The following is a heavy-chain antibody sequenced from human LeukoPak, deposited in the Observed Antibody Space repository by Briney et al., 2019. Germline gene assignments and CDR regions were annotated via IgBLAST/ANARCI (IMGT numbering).Heavy chain of an antibody. Sequence: SETLSLTCAVYGGSFSGYYWSWIRQPPGKGLEWIGEINHSGSTNYNPSLKSRVTISVDTSKNQFSLKLSSVTAADTAVYYCARGVRSDPGGSGSYYEDYWGQGTLVTVSS. CDR1: GGSFSGYY. V-gene: IGHV4-34*01. J-gene: IGHJ4*02. CDR2: INHSGST. D-gene: IGHD1-26*01. CDR3: ARGVRSDPGGSGSYYEDY.